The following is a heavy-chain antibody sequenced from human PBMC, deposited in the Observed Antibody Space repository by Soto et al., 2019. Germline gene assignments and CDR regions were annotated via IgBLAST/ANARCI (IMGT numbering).Heavy chain of an antibody. D-gene: IGHD5-18*01. Sequence: GGSLRLSCVASGFIFSDYSMAWVRQTPEKGLEWISGMSTGHEKTFYGDSVQGRFTVSRDSSQNTVDLQMNSLRVEDTAKYYCVRWDGYGDLWGQGTLVTVSS. V-gene: IGHV3-23*01. CDR2: MSTGHEKT. J-gene: IGHJ4*02. CDR3: VRWDGYGDL. CDR1: GFIFSDYS.